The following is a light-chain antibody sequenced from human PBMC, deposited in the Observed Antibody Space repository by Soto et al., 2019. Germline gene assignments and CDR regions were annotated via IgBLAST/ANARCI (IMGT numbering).Light chain of an antibody. V-gene: IGKV1-5*03. CDR3: QQYNSYSRT. J-gene: IGKJ1*01. CDR2: KAS. Sequence: DIQMTQSPSTLSASVGDRVTITCRASQSISSWLAWYQQKPGKAPKLLIYKASSLESGFPSRFSGSGSGTEFTLTISSLQPDDFVTYYCQQYNSYSRTFGQGTKVEIK. CDR1: QSISSW.